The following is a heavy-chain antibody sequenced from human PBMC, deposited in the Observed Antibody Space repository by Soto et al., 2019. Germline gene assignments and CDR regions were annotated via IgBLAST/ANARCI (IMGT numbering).Heavy chain of an antibody. D-gene: IGHD3-3*01. CDR1: GYTFTSYG. CDR3: AREPQILSTNKYMDV. J-gene: IGHJ6*03. V-gene: IGHV1-18*01. Sequence: GASVKVSCKASGYTFTSYGISWVRHAPGQGLEWMGWISAYNGNTNYAQKLQGRVTMTTDTSTSTAYMELRSLRSDDTAVYYCAREPQILSTNKYMDVWGKGTTVTVPS. CDR2: ISAYNGNT.